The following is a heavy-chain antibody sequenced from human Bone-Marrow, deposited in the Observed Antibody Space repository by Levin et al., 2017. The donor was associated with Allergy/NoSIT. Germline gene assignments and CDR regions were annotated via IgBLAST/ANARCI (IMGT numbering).Heavy chain of an antibody. J-gene: IGHJ6*03. D-gene: IGHD2-21*01. Sequence: KPSETLSLTCTVSGVSITSGSYYWSWIRQPAGKGLEWIGHSYTSGNITYNPSLKSRVTISLDTSKNQFSLKLRSVTASDTAVYYCARVLQYSYYYMDVWGKGTMVTVSS. CDR3: ARVLQYSYYYMDV. CDR2: SYTSGNI. V-gene: IGHV4-61*09. CDR1: GVSITSGSYY.